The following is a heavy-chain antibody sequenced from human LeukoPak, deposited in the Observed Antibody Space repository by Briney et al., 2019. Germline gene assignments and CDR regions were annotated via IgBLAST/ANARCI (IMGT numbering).Heavy chain of an antibody. Sequence: GGSLRLSCAASGFTFSSYAMSWVRQAPGKGLEWVSAISTGGGSTYYADSVRGRFTVSRDKSKNTLYLQMNSLRAEDTAVYYCARGPTFLEWSLDYWGQGTLVTVSS. CDR1: GFTFSSYA. CDR3: ARGPTFLEWSLDY. J-gene: IGHJ4*02. CDR2: ISTGGGST. D-gene: IGHD3-3*02. V-gene: IGHV3-23*01.